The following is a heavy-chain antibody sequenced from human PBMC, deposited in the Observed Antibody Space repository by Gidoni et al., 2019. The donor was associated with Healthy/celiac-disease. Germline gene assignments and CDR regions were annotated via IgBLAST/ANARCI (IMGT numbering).Heavy chain of an antibody. J-gene: IGHJ4*02. V-gene: IGHV1-18*01. D-gene: IGHD6-19*01. CDR3: ARDFVSGWYGY. Sequence: QVQLVQSGAEVKVSCKASGYTFTSYGFSWVRQAPGQGLEWMGWISAYNGNTNYAQKLQGRVTMTTDTSTSTAYMELRSLRSDDTAVYYCARDFVSGWYGYWGQGTLVTVSS. CDR2: ISAYNGNT. CDR1: GYTFTSYG.